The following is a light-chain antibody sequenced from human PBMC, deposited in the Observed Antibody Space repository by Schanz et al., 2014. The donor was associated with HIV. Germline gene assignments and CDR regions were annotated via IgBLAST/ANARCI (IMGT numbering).Light chain of an antibody. CDR2: RAS. J-gene: IGKJ3*01. Sequence: DIQMTQSPSTLSASIGDRVTLTCRASQSIGTWLAWYQQKPGRAPKVLIYRASTLQPGVPSRFSGTGSGTEFTLTISSLQPDDFATYYCQHSYSAPYTFGPGTKIDVK. CDR1: QSIGTW. CDR3: QHSYSAPYT. V-gene: IGKV1-5*03.